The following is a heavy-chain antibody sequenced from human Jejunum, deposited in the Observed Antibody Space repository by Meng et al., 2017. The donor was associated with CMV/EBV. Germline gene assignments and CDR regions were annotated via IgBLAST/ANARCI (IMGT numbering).Heavy chain of an antibody. D-gene: IGHD2-15*01. CDR2: LGGGALVS. CDR3: ARAGVVVPATPHYYGMDV. J-gene: IGHJ6*02. Sequence: RRAPGNRLQWVSSLGGGALVSYYAVSVKGRFTISRDNAGNSLYLQMNSLRGEDTAVYYCARAGVVVPATPHYYGMDVWGHGTAVTVSS. V-gene: IGHV3-11*01.